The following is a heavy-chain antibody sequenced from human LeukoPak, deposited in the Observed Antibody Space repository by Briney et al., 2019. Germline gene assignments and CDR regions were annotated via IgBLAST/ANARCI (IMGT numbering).Heavy chain of an antibody. CDR1: GGSISSSSYY. CDR2: INHSGST. J-gene: IGHJ5*02. V-gene: IGHV4-39*07. CDR3: ARAPLYSYGP. D-gene: IGHD5-18*01. Sequence: SETLSLTCTVSGGSISSSSYYWGWIRQPPGKGLEWIGEINHSGSTNYNPSLKSRVTISVDTSKNQFSLKLSSVTAADTAVYYCARAPLYSYGPWGQGTLVTVSS.